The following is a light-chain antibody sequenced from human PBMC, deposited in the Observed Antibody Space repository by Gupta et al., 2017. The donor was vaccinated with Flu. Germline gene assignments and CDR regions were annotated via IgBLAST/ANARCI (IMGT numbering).Light chain of an antibody. J-gene: IGLJ3*02. CDR3: SSYAGSYTWV. CDR1: SSDVGAYKY. CDR2: DVS. Sequence: QSALTQPPSVSGSPGQSVTISCTGTSSDVGAYKYVSWYQQHPGKAPKLMIYDVSQRPSGVPDRFSGSKSGNTASLTISGLQAEDEADYYCSSYAGSYTWVFGGGTKLTVL. V-gene: IGLV2-11*01.